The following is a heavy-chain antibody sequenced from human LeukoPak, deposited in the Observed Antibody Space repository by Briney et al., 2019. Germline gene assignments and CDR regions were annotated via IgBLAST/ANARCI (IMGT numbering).Heavy chain of an antibody. D-gene: IGHD3-22*01. V-gene: IGHV5-51*01. CDR1: GYRFSTNW. CDR2: IYPDDSDT. CDR3: ARHITYYYDDSSDHHGFRWFDP. J-gene: IGHJ5*02. Sequence: GESLKISCKGSGYRFSTNWIGWVRQMPGKGLEWMGIIYPDDSDTRYSPSFEGQVTISADKSSSTAYLQWSSLKASDTAIYYCARHITYYYDDSSDHHGFRWFDPWGQGTLVTVSS.